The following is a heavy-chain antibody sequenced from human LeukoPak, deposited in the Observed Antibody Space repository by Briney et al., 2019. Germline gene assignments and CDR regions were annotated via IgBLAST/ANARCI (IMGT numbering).Heavy chain of an antibody. CDR3: VTAAAGTAYDF. CDR1: GFTFSTYA. D-gene: IGHD6-19*01. V-gene: IGHV3-64D*06. Sequence: GLAVLLSCSASGFTFSTYAMHWVRRAPGKGVEYVSAITNDGGSTNYAPSVKGRFTISIDNSRNTLSLQLTSLTPEDTAVYYCVTAAAGTAYDFWGQGTLVTVSS. CDR2: ITNDGGST. J-gene: IGHJ4*02.